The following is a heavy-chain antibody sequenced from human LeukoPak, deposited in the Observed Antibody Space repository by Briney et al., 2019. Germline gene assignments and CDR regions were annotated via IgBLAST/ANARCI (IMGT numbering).Heavy chain of an antibody. CDR3: ASAGYCSSTSCYPSDV. CDR2: TYYRAKWYN. J-gene: IGHJ6*04. V-gene: IGHV6-1*01. CDR1: GESVSSKSAG. Sequence: SQTLSLTCAISGESVSSKSAGWSWIRQSPSRGLEWLGRTYYRAKWYNDYAASVKSRITIDPDTSKNQFSLQLNSVTPEDTAVYYCASAGYCSSTSCYPSDVWGKGTTVTVSS. D-gene: IGHD2-2*01.